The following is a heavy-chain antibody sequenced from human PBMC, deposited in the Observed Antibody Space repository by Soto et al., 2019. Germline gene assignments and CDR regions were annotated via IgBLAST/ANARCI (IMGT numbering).Heavy chain of an antibody. CDR1: GFTVSSNY. Sequence: PGGSLRLSCAASGFTVSSNYMSWVRQAQGKGLEWVSVVYSGGSAYYADSVKGRFTISRDNSKNTLYLQMNSLRVEDTAVYYCARAHAPLEAFDIWGQGTMVTVSS. CDR3: ARAHAPLEAFDI. V-gene: IGHV3-53*01. J-gene: IGHJ3*02. CDR2: VYSGGSA.